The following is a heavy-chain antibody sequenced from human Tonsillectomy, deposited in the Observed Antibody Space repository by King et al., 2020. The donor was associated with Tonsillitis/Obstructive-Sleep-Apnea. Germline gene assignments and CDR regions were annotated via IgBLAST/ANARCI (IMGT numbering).Heavy chain of an antibody. CDR1: GGSFSTYY. Sequence: VQLQQWGAGLLKPSETLSLTCAVYGGSFSTYYWSWIRQPPGKGLEWIGEIDHSGSTNYNPSLKSRVTISADTSKTQFSLNLSSVTAAATAMYYCAREITTDAFDIWGQGTMVTVSS. D-gene: IGHD3-3*01. CDR3: AREITTDAFDI. V-gene: IGHV4-34*01. CDR2: IDHSGST. J-gene: IGHJ3*02.